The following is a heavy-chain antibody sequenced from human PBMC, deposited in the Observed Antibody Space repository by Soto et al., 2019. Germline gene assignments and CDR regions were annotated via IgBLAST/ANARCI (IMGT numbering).Heavy chain of an antibody. Sequence: QLQLQESGPGLVKPSETLSLTCTVSGGSISSSSYYWGWIRQPPGKGLEWIGSIYYSGSTYYNPSLNSRVTISVYTSKNQFSLKLSSVTAADTAVYYCAVLDIVVVAATPSDYWGQGTLVTVSS. D-gene: IGHD2-15*01. CDR3: AVLDIVVVAATPSDY. CDR2: IYYSGST. V-gene: IGHV4-39*01. CDR1: GGSISSSSYY. J-gene: IGHJ4*02.